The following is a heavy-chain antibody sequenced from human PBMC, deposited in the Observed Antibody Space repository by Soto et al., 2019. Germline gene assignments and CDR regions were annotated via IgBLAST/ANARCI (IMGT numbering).Heavy chain of an antibody. Sequence: PGVSLRLSCAASGFTFSNAWMNWVRQAPGKGLEWVGRIKSKTDGGTTDYAAPVKGRFTISRDDSKNTLYLQMNSLKTEDTAVYYCTTLHPYCGGDCYPYYYYGMDVWGQGTTVTVSS. D-gene: IGHD2-21*02. CDR2: IKSKTDGGTT. CDR1: GFTFSNAW. V-gene: IGHV3-15*07. CDR3: TTLHPYCGGDCYPYYYYGMDV. J-gene: IGHJ6*02.